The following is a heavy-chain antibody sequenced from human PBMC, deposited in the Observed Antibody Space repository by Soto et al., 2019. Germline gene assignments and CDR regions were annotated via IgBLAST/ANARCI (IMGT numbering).Heavy chain of an antibody. D-gene: IGHD4-17*01. CDR3: ARDLYGDSGWY. J-gene: IGHJ4*02. Sequence: GASVKVSRKASGYTFTRYYIHLVRQAPGQGLEWMGIINPSGGSTSYAQKFQGRVTMTRDTSTSTVYMELSSLRSEDTAVYYCARDLYGDSGWYWGQGTLVTVSS. CDR1: GYTFTRYY. V-gene: IGHV1-46*01. CDR2: INPSGGST.